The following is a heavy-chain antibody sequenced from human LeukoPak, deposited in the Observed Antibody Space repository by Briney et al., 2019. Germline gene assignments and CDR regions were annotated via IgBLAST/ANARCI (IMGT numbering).Heavy chain of an antibody. CDR2: ISGSGGST. D-gene: IGHD6-13*01. CDR1: GFTFSSYG. V-gene: IGHV3-23*01. CDR3: AKVFSSSWKGSVDY. J-gene: IGHJ4*02. Sequence: GGTLRLSCAASGFTFSSYGMSWVRQAPGKGLEWVSAISGSGGSTYYADSVKGRFTISRDNSKNTLYLQMNSLRAEDTAVYYCAKVFSSSWKGSVDYWGQGTLVTVSS.